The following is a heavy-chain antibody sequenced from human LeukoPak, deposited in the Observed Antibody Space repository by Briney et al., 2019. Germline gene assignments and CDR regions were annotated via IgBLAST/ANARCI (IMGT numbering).Heavy chain of an antibody. Sequence: SETLSLTCAVYGGSFSGYYWSWIRQPPGKGLEWIGEINHSGSTNYNPSLKSRGTISVDTSKNQFSLKLSSVTAADTAVYYCARARHIVVVVDANYGMDVWGQGTTVTVSS. CDR3: ARARHIVVVVDANYGMDV. CDR2: INHSGST. J-gene: IGHJ6*02. CDR1: GGSFSGYY. D-gene: IGHD2-15*01. V-gene: IGHV4-34*01.